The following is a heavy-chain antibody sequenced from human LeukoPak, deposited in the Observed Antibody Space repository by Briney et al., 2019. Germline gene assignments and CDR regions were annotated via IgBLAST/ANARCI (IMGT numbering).Heavy chain of an antibody. J-gene: IGHJ4*02. D-gene: IGHD5-24*01. CDR1: GGTFSSYA. V-gene: IGHV1-69*05. CDR3: ASSRDGYNFDY. Sequence: GASVKVSCKASGGTFSSYAISWVRQAPGQGLEWMGRITPIFGTANYAQKFQGRVTITTDESTSTAYMELSSLRSEDTAVYYCASSRDGYNFDYWGQGTPVTVSS. CDR2: ITPIFGTA.